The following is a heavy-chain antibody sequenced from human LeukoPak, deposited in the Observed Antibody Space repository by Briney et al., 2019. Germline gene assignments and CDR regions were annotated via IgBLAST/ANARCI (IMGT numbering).Heavy chain of an antibody. CDR2: IYHSGST. J-gene: IGHJ5*02. Sequence: SQTLSLTCAVSGGSISSGGYSWSWIRQPPGKGLEWIGYIYHSGSTYYNPSLKSRVTISVDRSKNQFSLKLSSVTAADTAVYYCAREVYYYDSSGYQNWFDPWGQGTLVTVSP. CDR3: AREVYYYDSSGYQNWFDP. D-gene: IGHD3-22*01. V-gene: IGHV4-30-2*01. CDR1: GGSISSGGYS.